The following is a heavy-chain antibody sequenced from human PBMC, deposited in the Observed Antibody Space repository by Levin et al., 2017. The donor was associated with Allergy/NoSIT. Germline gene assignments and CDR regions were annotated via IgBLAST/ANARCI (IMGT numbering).Heavy chain of an antibody. D-gene: IGHD4-23*01. CDR1: GFTFDDFG. CDR2: ITWNSGRK. Sequence: GGSLRLSCAASGFTFDDFGMHWVRQAPGKGLEWVSGITWNSGRKGYADSVKGRFTISRDNAQNSLYLQMNSLRAEDTALYYCTKGADGGYFDFDYWGQGTLVTVSS. V-gene: IGHV3-9*01. J-gene: IGHJ4*02. CDR3: TKGADGGYFDFDY.